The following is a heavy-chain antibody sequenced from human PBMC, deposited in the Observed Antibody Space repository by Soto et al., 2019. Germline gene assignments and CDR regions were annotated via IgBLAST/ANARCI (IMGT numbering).Heavy chain of an antibody. D-gene: IGHD4-4*01. CDR3: ASPLWRDDYNWGYFDL. Sequence: QVQLVESGGGVVQPGRSLRLSCAASGFTFSSYAMHWVRQAPGKGLEWVAVISYDGSNKYYADSVKGRFTISRDNSKNTLYLQMKSMRAESTAVYYCASPLWRDDYNWGYFDLWGRGPLVTVSS. CDR2: ISYDGSNK. CDR1: GFTFSSYA. V-gene: IGHV3-30-3*01. J-gene: IGHJ2*01.